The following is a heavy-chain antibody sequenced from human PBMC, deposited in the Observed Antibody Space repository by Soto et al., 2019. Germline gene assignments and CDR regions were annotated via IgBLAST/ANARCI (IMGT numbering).Heavy chain of an antibody. CDR1: GGSISSYY. CDR2: IYSSGVT. J-gene: IGHJ6*02. D-gene: IGHD6-25*01. CDR3: ARDGSDSYGLDV. Sequence: PSETLSLTCTVSGGSISSYYWSWIRQPAGKGLEWIGRIYSSGVTTYNPSLMSRVTLSVDTSKNHFSLKLTSVSAADTAVYYCARDGSDSYGLDVWGQGTTVTVS. V-gene: IGHV4-4*07.